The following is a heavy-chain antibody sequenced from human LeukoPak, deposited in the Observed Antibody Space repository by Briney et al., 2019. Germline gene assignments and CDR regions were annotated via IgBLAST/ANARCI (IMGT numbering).Heavy chain of an antibody. CDR2: ISAYNGNT. Sequence: GASVKVSCKASGYTFTSCGISWVRQAPGQGLEWMGWISAYNGNTNYAQKLQGRVTMTTDTSTSTAYMELRSLRSDDTAVYYCARDHGVVVPAAYMDVWGKGTTVTVSS. CDR3: ARDHGVVVPAAYMDV. CDR1: GYTFTSCG. D-gene: IGHD2-2*01. V-gene: IGHV1-18*01. J-gene: IGHJ6*03.